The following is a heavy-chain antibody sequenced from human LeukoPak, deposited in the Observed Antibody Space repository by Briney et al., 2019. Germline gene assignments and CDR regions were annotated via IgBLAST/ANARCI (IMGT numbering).Heavy chain of an antibody. J-gene: IGHJ4*02. CDR3: ARGGRVMKHGDYVYPWDY. V-gene: IGHV1-46*01. CDR2: INPSGGST. D-gene: IGHD4-17*01. Sequence: GASVKVSCKASGYTFTSYYMHWVRQAPGQGLEWMGIINPSGGSTSYAQKFQGRVTMTRDTSTSTVYMELSSLRSEDTAVYYCARGGRVMKHGDYVYPWDYWGQGTLVTVSS. CDR1: GYTFTSYY.